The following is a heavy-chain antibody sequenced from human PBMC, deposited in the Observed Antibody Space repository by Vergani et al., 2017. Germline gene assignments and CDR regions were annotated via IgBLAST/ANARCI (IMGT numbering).Heavy chain of an antibody. Sequence: VQLVESGGGLVKPGGSLRLSCAASGFTFSSYGMHWVRQAPGKGLEWVAVISYDGSNKYYADSVKGRFTISRDNSKNTLYLQMNSLRAEDTAVYYCAKDPYPYNWNVLWFDPWGQGTLVTVSS. J-gene: IGHJ5*02. CDR3: AKDPYPYNWNVLWFDP. V-gene: IGHV3-30*18. CDR2: ISYDGSNK. D-gene: IGHD1-20*01. CDR1: GFTFSSYG.